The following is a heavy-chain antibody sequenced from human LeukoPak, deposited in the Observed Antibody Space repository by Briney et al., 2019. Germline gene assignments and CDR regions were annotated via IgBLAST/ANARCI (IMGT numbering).Heavy chain of an antibody. CDR1: GYTFTSYG. Sequence: EASVKVSCKASGYTFTSYGISWVRQAPGQGLEWMGWISAYNGNTNYAQKLQGRVTMTTDTSTSTAYMELRSLRSDDTAVYYCARSGLTLRLGTHSKPGGMDVWGQGTTVTVSS. CDR2: ISAYNGNT. D-gene: IGHD3-16*01. V-gene: IGHV1-18*01. J-gene: IGHJ6*02. CDR3: ARSGLTLRLGTHSKPGGMDV.